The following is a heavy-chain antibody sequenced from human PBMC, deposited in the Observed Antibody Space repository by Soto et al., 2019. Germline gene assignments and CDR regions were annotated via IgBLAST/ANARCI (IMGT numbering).Heavy chain of an antibody. J-gene: IGHJ4*02. CDR3: ARSAAMETLDY. CDR1: GGSISSYY. V-gene: IGHV4-59*01. D-gene: IGHD5-18*01. Sequence: QVQLQESGPGLVKPSETLSLTCTVSGGSISSYYWSWIRQPPGKGLEWIGYIYYSGSTNYNPSLKSRVIISVDTSKNLFSLNLSSVIAADTAVYYCARSAAMETLDYWGQGTLVTVSS. CDR2: IYYSGST.